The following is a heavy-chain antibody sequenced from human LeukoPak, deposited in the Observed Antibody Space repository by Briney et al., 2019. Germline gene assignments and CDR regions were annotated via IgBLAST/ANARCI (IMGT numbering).Heavy chain of an antibody. V-gene: IGHV3-11*05. CDR2: ISRRSTCT. J-gene: IGHJ1*01. D-gene: IGHD1-1*01. CDR1: GFTFSDYY. Sequence: PGGSLTLSCAASGFTFSDYYMGWIRQAPGKGLEWLSYISRRSTCTSFAHSVKGRVAISRDNAKNSLYLQVHSLRAEDTAVYYCARGFSGGGLEKTGEYFHHWGQGTLVFVCS. CDR3: ARGFSGGGLEKTGEYFHH.